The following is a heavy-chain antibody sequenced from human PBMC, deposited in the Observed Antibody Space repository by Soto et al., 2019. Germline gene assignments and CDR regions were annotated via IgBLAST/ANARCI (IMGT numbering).Heavy chain of an antibody. CDR1: GFTFSRYG. CDR2: ISSTTSYV. D-gene: IGHD2-2*01. J-gene: IGHJ5*01. CDR3: ARDPSEGRVGNWFES. V-gene: IGHV3-21*06. Sequence: GGSLRLSCAAPGFTFSRYGMNWLRQAPGKGLEWVASISSTTSYVYYADSVKGRFSTSRDNAKNILYLEMYTLRTEDTAVYYCARDPSEGRVGNWFESWGQGXLVTVYS.